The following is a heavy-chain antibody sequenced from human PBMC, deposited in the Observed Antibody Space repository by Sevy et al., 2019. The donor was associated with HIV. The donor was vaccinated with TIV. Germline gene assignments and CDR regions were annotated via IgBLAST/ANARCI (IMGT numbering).Heavy chain of an antibody. CDR1: RFTFSSYA. D-gene: IGHD2-21*01. V-gene: IGHV3-30*04. CDR3: VRDEGGGYSLDQ. J-gene: IGHJ4*02. Sequence: GGSLRLSCAASRFTFSSYAMHWVRQAPGKGLGWVAVISFDGSDNYYADSVKGRFTISRDNSKNTLYLQMNSLRADDTAVYYCVRDEGGGYSLDQWGQGTLVTVSS. CDR2: ISFDGSDN.